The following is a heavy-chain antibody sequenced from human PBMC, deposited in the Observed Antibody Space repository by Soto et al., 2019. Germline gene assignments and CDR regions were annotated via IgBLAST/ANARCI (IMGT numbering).Heavy chain of an antibody. J-gene: IGHJ6*02. CDR3: AKSATGYYYYGMDV. CDR2: IIPIFGTA. CDR1: GGTFSSYA. D-gene: IGHD2-15*01. Sequence: SVKVSCKASGGTFSSYAISWVRQAPGQGLEWMGGIIPIFGTANYAQKFQGRVTITADESTSTAYMELSSLRSEDTAVYYCAKSATGYYYYGMDVWGQGTTVTVSS. V-gene: IGHV1-69*13.